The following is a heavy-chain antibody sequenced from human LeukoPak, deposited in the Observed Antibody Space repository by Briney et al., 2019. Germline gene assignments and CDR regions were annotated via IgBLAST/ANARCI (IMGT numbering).Heavy chain of an antibody. Sequence: PSETLSLTCAVYGGSFSGYYWSWIRQPPGKGLGWIGYIYYSGSTNYNPSLKSRVTISVDTSKNQFSLKLSSVTAADTAVYYCAATPILLWFGESGFDYWGQGTLVTVSS. D-gene: IGHD3-10*01. CDR1: GGSFSGYY. CDR2: IYYSGST. CDR3: AATPILLWFGESGFDY. V-gene: IGHV4-59*08. J-gene: IGHJ4*02.